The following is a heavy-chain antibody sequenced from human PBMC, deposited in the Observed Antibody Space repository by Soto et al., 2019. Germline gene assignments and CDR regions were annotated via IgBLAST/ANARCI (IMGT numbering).Heavy chain of an antibody. V-gene: IGHV3-23*01. J-gene: IGHJ4*02. D-gene: IGHD5-12*01. CDR2: ISGSGGST. CDR3: AKDPDVATISPQRSYFDY. CDR1: GFTFSSYA. Sequence: GGSLRLSCAASGFTFSSYAMSCVRQAPGKGLEWVSAISGSGGSTYYADSVKGRFTISRDNSKNTLYLQMNSLRAEDTAVYYCAKDPDVATISPQRSYFDYWGQGTLVTVSS.